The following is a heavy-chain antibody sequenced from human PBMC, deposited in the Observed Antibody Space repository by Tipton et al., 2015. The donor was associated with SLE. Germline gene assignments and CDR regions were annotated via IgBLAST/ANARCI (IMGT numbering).Heavy chain of an antibody. CDR1: GASISSYY. CDR2: IYYSGSS. CDR3: ARHPTYFDY. Sequence: TLSLTCTVSGASISSYYWSWIRQPPGKGLEWIGYIYYSGSSNYNPSLKSRVTISLGTSKNQFSLRLSSVTAADTAVYYCARHPTYFDYWGQGTLVTVSS. J-gene: IGHJ4*02. V-gene: IGHV4-59*08.